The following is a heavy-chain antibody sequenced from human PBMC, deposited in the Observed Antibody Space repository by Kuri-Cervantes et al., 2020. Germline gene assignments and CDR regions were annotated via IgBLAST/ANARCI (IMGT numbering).Heavy chain of an antibody. J-gene: IGHJ4*02. V-gene: IGHV1-18*01. CDR1: GGTFSSYG. D-gene: IGHD3-3*01. CDR3: ARDYDFWRQEIHPLDY. Sequence: ASVKVSCKASGGTFSSYGISWVRQAPGQGLEWMGWISAYNGNTNYAQKLQGRVTMTTDTSTSTAYMELRSLRSDDTAVYYCARDYDFWRQEIHPLDYWGQGTLVTVSS. CDR2: ISAYNGNT.